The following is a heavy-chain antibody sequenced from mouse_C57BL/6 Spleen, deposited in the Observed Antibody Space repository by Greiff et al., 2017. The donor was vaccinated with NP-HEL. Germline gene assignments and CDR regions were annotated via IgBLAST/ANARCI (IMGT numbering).Heavy chain of an antibody. V-gene: IGHV1-69*01. CDR3: ARRTGTNWYCDV. D-gene: IGHD4-1*01. CDR2: IDPSDSYT. J-gene: IGHJ1*03. CDR1: GYTFTSYW. Sequence: QVQLQQPGAELVMPGASVKLSCKASGYTFTSYWMHWVKQRPGQGLEWIGEIDPSDSYTNYNQKFKGKSTVTVDKSSSTAYMQLSSLTSEDSAVYYCARRTGTNWYCDVWGTGTTVTVSS.